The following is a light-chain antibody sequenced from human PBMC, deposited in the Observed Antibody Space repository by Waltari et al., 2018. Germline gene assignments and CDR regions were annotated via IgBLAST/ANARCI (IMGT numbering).Light chain of an antibody. CDR2: EDK. V-gene: IGLV3-1*01. J-gene: IGLJ3*02. CDR3: QTWDGTTAV. CDR1: QLGHTF. Sequence: SYELTQPPSVSVSPGQTASITCSGAQLGHTFASWYQQKPGQSPVVVIYEDKKRPSGLPERFSGSNSGNAATLTISGTQAVDEADYYCQTWDGTTAVFGGGTKLTVL.